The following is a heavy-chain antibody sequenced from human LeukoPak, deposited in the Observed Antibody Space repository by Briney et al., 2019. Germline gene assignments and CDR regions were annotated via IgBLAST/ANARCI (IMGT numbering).Heavy chain of an antibody. D-gene: IGHD5-18*01. CDR3: TREALTYGYYDY. CDR1: GFTFSSYW. V-gene: IGHV3-74*01. CDR2: INSDGSST. Sequence: GGSLRLSCAASGFTFSSYWMHWVRQAPGKGLVWVSRINSDGSSTSYADSVKGRFTISRDNTKNSVYLQINSLRAEDTAVFYCTREALTYGYYDYWGLGSLVTVSS. J-gene: IGHJ4*02.